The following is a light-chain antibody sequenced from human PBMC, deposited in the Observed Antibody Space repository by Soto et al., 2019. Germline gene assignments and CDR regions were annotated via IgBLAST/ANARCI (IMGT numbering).Light chain of an antibody. J-gene: IGKJ5*01. Sequence: ELVLTQSPATLSLPPGEIATLSCSVSQSVSSYLAWYQQKPGQAPRLLIYDASNRATGIPATFRGSGSGADFTHTSSSLEPEDFAVYYCQQRRKWPPFTFGQGTRLDSK. CDR1: QSVSSY. CDR3: QQRRKWPPFT. V-gene: IGKV3-11*01. CDR2: DAS.